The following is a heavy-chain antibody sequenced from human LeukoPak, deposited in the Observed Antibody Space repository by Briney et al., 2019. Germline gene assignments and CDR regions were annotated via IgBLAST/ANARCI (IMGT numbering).Heavy chain of an antibody. J-gene: IGHJ5*02. CDR3: ARDYVYDFWSNWFDP. Sequence: PSETLSLTCTVSGGSISGSGYYWVWIRQPPGKGLEWIATIYYTGSTYYNPSLKSRVTISVNTSKNQFSLRLNSVTAADTAVYYCARDYVYDFWSNWFDPWGQGTLVTVSS. V-gene: IGHV4-39*07. CDR1: GGSISGSGYY. CDR2: IYYTGST. D-gene: IGHD3-3*01.